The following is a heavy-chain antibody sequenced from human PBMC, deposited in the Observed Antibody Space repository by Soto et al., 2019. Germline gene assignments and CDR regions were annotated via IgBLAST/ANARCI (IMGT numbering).Heavy chain of an antibody. V-gene: IGHV1-18*01. CDR2: ISPHNFNT. J-gene: IGHJ1*01. Sequence: AAVKVSCNSSGYTFTHFYITWVRQAPGQGLEWMGAISPHNFNTNYAQKFRGRVTLTTEKSTNTAYMDLRSLTSDDTAVYYCARDEGGFDLVTGYYKAHHFAVRGQGVPVTVS. D-gene: IGHD3-9*01. CDR3: ARDEGGFDLVTGYYKAHHFAV. CDR1: GYTFTHFY.